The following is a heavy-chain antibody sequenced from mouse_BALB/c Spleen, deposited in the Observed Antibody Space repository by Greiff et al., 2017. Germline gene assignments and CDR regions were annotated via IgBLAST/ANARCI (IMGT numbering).Heavy chain of an antibody. CDR2: IDPENGDT. CDR1: GFNIKDYY. Sequence: EGQLQQSGAELVRSGASVKLSCTASGFNIKDYYMHWVKQRPEQGLEWIGWIDPENGDTEYAPKFQGKATMTADTSSNTAYLQLSSLTSEDTAVYYCNARNLFDVWGAGTTVTVSS. V-gene: IGHV14-4*02. J-gene: IGHJ1*01. CDR3: NARNLFDV.